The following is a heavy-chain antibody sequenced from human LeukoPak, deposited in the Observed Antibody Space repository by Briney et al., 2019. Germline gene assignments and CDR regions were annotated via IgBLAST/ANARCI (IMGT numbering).Heavy chain of an antibody. CDR2: IRYDGSNK. Sequence: HPGGSLRLSCAASGFTFSSYGMHWVRQAPGKGLGWVAFIRYDGSNKYYADSVKGRFTISRDNSKNTLYLQMNSLRAEDTAVYYCAKDPGYSGSYYDYWGQGTLVTVSS. J-gene: IGHJ4*02. CDR1: GFTFSSYG. V-gene: IGHV3-30*02. CDR3: AKDPGYSGSYYDY. D-gene: IGHD1-26*01.